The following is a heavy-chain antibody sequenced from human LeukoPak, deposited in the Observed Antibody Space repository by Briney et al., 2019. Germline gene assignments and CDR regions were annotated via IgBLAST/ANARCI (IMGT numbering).Heavy chain of an antibody. CDR3: ARAPYSSGWYGIGYYYGMDV. J-gene: IGHJ6*02. Sequence: SETLSLTCTVSGGYISSYYWSWIRQPAGKGLEWIGRIYTSGSTNYNPSLKSRVTMSVDTSKNQFSLKLSSVTAADTAVYYCARAPYSSGWYGIGYYYGMDVWGQGTTVTVSS. CDR1: GGYISSYY. CDR2: IYTSGST. V-gene: IGHV4-4*07. D-gene: IGHD6-19*01.